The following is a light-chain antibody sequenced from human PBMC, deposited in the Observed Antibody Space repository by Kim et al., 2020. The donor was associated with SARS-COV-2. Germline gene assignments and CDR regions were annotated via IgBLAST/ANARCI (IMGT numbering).Light chain of an antibody. CDR1: SSDVGDYNY. Sequence: GQSVTLSCTGTSSDVGDYNYVSWYQQHPGKAPKLMIYDVTKRPSGVPDRFSGSKSGSSASLTISGLQAEDEADYYCCSYAGSYTWVFGGGTQLTVL. CDR2: DVT. J-gene: IGLJ3*02. CDR3: CSYAGSYTWV. V-gene: IGLV2-11*03.